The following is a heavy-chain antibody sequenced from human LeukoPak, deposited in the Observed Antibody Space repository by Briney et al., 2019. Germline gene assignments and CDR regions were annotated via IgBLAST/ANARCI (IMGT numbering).Heavy chain of an antibody. Sequence: GGSLRLSCAASGFNVSSNYMSWVRQPPGKGLEWVSFIYTGDRTNYTDSAKGRSTVSRDSSKNTLYLQINSLRGEDTAVYYCAKPARTDYTDYWGQGTLVTVSS. V-gene: IGHV3-53*01. CDR3: AKPARTDYTDY. D-gene: IGHD1-14*01. CDR1: GFNVSSNY. CDR2: IYTGDRT. J-gene: IGHJ4*02.